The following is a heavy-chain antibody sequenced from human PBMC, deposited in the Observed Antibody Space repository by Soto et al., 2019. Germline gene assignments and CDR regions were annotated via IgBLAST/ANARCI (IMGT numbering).Heavy chain of an antibody. CDR2: ISSSSSYI. Sequence: GGSLRLSCAASGFTFSSYSMNWVRQAPGKGLEWVSSISSSSSYIYYADSVKGRFTISRDNAKNSLYLQMNSLRAEDTAVYYCARDGGREMATTYYYYYGMDVWGQGTTVTVSS. CDR3: ARDGGREMATTYYYYYGMDV. V-gene: IGHV3-21*01. J-gene: IGHJ6*02. CDR1: GFTFSSYS. D-gene: IGHD5-12*01.